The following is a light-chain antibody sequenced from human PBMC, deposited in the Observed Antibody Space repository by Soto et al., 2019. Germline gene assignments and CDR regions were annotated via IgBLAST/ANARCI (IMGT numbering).Light chain of an antibody. V-gene: IGLV2-14*03. CDR1: ISDIGSYNH. J-gene: IGLJ1*01. Sequence: QSPLTQPASVAGSPGQSITISCSGTISDIGSYNHVAWYQQFPGKSPKLMIYAVSDRPPGVSDRFSGYKYGITASLTISGLQTEDEADYCCISYTDRQSYLFGTGTKVTV. CDR2: AVS. CDR3: ISYTDRQSYL.